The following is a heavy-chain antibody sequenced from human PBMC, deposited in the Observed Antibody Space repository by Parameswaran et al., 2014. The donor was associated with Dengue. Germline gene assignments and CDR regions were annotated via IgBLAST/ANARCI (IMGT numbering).Heavy chain of an antibody. CDR3: AYSGSYYFDY. CDR2: IYTSGST. Sequence: VRQAPGKGLEWIGRIYTSGSTNYNPSLKSRVTMSVDTSKNQFSLKLSSVTAADTAVYYCAYSGSYYFDYWGQGTLVTVSS. D-gene: IGHD1-26*01. J-gene: IGHJ4*02. V-gene: IGHV4-4*07.